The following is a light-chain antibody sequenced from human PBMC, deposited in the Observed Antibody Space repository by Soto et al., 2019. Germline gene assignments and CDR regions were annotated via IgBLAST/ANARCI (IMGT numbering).Light chain of an antibody. J-gene: IGKJ2*01. Sequence: DIQTTQSPSSLSASVGDRVSITCQASQDMSNYLNWYQQKPGKAPKLLIYDASNLETGVPSRFSGSGSGTDFTFTISSLQPEDIATYYCQQYDNLPYTFGQGTKLEIK. V-gene: IGKV1-33*01. CDR3: QQYDNLPYT. CDR1: QDMSNY. CDR2: DAS.